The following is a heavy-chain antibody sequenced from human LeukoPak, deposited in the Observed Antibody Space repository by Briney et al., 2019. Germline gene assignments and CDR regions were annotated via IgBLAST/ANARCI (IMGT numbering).Heavy chain of an antibody. CDR3: ARSARLMKGVVEVTALDD. CDR1: GFTVSSNS. Sequence: GGSLRLSCTVSGFTVSSNSMNWVRQAPGKGLQWVASISSGSVYIYYADSMKGRFTIARDNAKNSVYLEMNSLRADDTAVYYCARSARLMKGVVEVTALDDWGQGTLVTVSS. V-gene: IGHV3-21*01. D-gene: IGHD3-3*01. J-gene: IGHJ4*02. CDR2: ISSGSVYI.